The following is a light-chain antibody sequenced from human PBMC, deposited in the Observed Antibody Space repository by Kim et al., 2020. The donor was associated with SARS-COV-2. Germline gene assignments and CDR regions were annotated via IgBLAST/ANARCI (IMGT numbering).Light chain of an antibody. Sequence: VALGQTARITCGGNNIGSKKVHWYQQKPGQAPVLVIYRDSNRPSGIPERFSGSNSGNTATLTISRAQAGDEADYYCQVWDSSTHVFGTGTKVTVL. J-gene: IGLJ1*01. CDR1: NIGSKK. CDR2: RDS. CDR3: QVWDSSTHV. V-gene: IGLV3-9*01.